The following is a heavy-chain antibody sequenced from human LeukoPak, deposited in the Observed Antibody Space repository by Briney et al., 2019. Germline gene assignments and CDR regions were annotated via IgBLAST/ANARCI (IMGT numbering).Heavy chain of an antibody. J-gene: IGHJ3*02. V-gene: IGHV4-59*01. CDR1: DGSISNYY. D-gene: IGHD1-26*01. CDR2: ISYSGGT. CDR3: ASGSYYWGAFDI. Sequence: SQTLSLTCTVSDGSISNYYWNWIRQPPGKGLEWVGHISYSGGTKYNPSLKSRVTISVDTSKNQFSLKLSSVTAADTAVYYCASGSYYWGAFDIWGQGTMVTVSS.